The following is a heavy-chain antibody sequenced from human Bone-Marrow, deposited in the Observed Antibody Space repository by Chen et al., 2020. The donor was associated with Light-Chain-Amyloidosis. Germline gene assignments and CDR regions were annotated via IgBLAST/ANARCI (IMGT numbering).Heavy chain of an antibody. CDR1: GYTFPNYW. CDR3: ARRRDGYNFDY. Sequence: EVQLEQSGPEVNKPGESLKISCKGSGYTFPNYWIGWVRQMPGKGLEWMGVIYPDDSDARYSPSFEGQVTISADKSITTAYLQWRSLKASDTAMYYWARRRDGYNFDYWGQGTLVTVSS. J-gene: IGHJ4*02. V-gene: IGHV5-51*01. D-gene: IGHD5-12*01. CDR2: IYPDDSDA.